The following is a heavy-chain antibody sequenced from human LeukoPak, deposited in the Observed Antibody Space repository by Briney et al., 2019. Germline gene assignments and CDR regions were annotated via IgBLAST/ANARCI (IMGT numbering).Heavy chain of an antibody. Sequence: PGGSLRLSCAGSGFSFNYYDMNWVRQAPGKGLEWVSSISPKSDFIYCSDSVRGRFTISRDNAENSLYLQMNSLRAEDTAVYYCARADCSSSTCYLRRSWFDPWGQGTLVTVSS. D-gene: IGHD2-2*01. CDR2: ISPKSDFI. J-gene: IGHJ5*02. V-gene: IGHV3-21*01. CDR1: GFSFNYYD. CDR3: ARADCSSSTCYLRRSWFDP.